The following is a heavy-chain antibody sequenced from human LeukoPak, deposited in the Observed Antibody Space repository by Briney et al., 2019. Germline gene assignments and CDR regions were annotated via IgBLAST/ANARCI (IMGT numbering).Heavy chain of an antibody. V-gene: IGHV3-23*01. J-gene: IGHJ4*02. CDR3: AKVVGATTWDYFDY. CDR1: GFTFSSYA. Sequence: GGSLRPSCAASGFTFSSYAMSWVRQAPGKGLEWVSAISGSGGSTYYADSVKDRFTISRDNSKNTLYLQMNSLRAEDTAVYYCAKVVGATTWDYFDYWGQGTLVTVSS. CDR2: ISGSGGST. D-gene: IGHD1-26*01.